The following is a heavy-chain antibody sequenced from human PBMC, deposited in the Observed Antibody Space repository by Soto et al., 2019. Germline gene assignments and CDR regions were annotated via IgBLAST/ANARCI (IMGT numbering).Heavy chain of an antibody. J-gene: IGHJ4*02. Sequence: QITLTESGPTLVKPTQTLTLTCTFSGFSFTTSAAGVGWIRQPPGKALEWLALIYWDDDKRYSPSLKSRITTPEAPSRDQVVRTLTDPDREDTATYYCVHVYWAASGPRYYFDYWGQGTLVTVSS. D-gene: IGHD1-1*01. V-gene: IGHV2-5*02. CDR3: VHVYWAASGPRYYFDY. CDR2: IYWDDDK. CDR1: GFSFTTSAAG.